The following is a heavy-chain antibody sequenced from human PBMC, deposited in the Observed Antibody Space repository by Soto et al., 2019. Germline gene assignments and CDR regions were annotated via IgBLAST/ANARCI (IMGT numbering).Heavy chain of an antibody. Sequence: PSATLSLTCTVSGYSISSGSYWWWIRQPPGKGPEWIASIYHGGTTFYNPSLKSRITISVDTSHNQFSLNLRSVTAADTAVYYCARAHVMVVAASTSDDWGHGTLVTVFS. CDR2: IYHGGTT. CDR1: GYSISSGSY. J-gene: IGHJ4*01. D-gene: IGHD2-21*02. CDR3: ARAHVMVVAASTSDD. V-gene: IGHV4-38-2*02.